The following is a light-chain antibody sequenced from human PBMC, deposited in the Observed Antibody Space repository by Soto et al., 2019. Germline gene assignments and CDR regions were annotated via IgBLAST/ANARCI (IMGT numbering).Light chain of an antibody. J-gene: IGKJ4*01. CDR3: QQYDDLRLT. CDR2: DSS. Sequence: DIYLTQSHSCLSASVGERVSLTCQASQDITNYLNWYQQKPGQAPKLLIYDSSTLETGVPSRFSGSGSGTDFTFSICSLHTEDFATYCCQQYDDLRLTFPGGTKVDIK. V-gene: IGKV1-33*01. CDR1: QDITNY.